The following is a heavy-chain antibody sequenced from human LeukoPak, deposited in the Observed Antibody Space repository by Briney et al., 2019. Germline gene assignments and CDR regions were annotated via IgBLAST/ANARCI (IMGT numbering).Heavy chain of an antibody. CDR2: IKQDGSEK. J-gene: IGHJ5*02. CDR1: GITFSSYW. CDR3: AREGSGSYYNPNWFDP. V-gene: IGHV3-7*01. D-gene: IGHD3-10*01. Sequence: GGSLRLSCAASGITFSSYWMSWVRQAPGKGLEWVANIKQDGSEKYYVDSVKGRFTISRDNAKNSLYLQMNSLRAEDTAVYYCAREGSGSYYNPNWFDPWGQGTLVTVSS.